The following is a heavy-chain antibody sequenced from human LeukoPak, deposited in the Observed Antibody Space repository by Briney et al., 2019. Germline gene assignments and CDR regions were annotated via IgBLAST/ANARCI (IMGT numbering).Heavy chain of an antibody. CDR2: ISHDGSNK. CDR1: GFTFSCYG. J-gene: IGHJ1*01. V-gene: IGHV3-30*18. Sequence: GGSLRLSCASSGFTFSCYGMHWVRKAPGKGLKCVAVISHDGSNKYYADSVKGRFTISRDNSKYTLYLQMNSLRAEDTAVYYCANGGYYYDSSGYRIFGLGYFQHWGQGTLVSVSS. CDR3: ANGGYYYDSSGYRIFGLGYFQH. D-gene: IGHD3-22*01.